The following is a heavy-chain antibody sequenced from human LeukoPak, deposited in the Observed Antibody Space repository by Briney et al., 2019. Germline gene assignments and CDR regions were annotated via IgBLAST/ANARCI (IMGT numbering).Heavy chain of an antibody. V-gene: IGHV1-3*01. CDR2: INAGNGNT. J-gene: IGHJ3*02. D-gene: IGHD6-19*01. CDR3: ARSRGIAVADAFDI. CDR1: GYTFTSYA. Sequence: ASVKVSCKASGYTFTSYAMHWVRQAPGQRLEWMGWINAGNGNTKYSQKFQGRVTITRDTSASTAYMELSSLRSGDTAVYYCARSRGIAVADAFDIWGQGTMVTVSS.